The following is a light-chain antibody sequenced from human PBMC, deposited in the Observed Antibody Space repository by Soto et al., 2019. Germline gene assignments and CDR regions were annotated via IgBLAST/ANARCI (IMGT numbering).Light chain of an antibody. CDR3: QQYGSSYT. Sequence: EIVLTQSPGTLSLSPGERATLSCRASQSVSSSYLAWYQQKPGQAPRLLIYGASSRATGIPDRFSGSWSGTDFTLTISRLEPEDFAVYYCQQYGSSYTFGQGTNWRSN. CDR2: GAS. V-gene: IGKV3-20*01. J-gene: IGKJ2*01. CDR1: QSVSSSY.